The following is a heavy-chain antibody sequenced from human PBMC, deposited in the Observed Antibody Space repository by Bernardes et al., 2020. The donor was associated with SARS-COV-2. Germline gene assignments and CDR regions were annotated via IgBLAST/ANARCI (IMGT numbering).Heavy chain of an antibody. D-gene: IGHD6-13*01. CDR2: IWYDGSNK. Sequence: GGSLRLSCAASGFTFSSYGMHWVRQAPGKGLEWVAVIWYDGSNKYYADSVKGRFTISRDNSKNTLYLQMNSLRAEDTAVYYCARGASSSWYFSHGMDVWGQVTTVTVSS. CDR1: GFTFSSYG. J-gene: IGHJ6*02. V-gene: IGHV3-33*01. CDR3: ARGASSSWYFSHGMDV.